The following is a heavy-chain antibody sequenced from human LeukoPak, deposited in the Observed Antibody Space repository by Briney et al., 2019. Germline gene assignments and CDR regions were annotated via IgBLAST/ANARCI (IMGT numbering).Heavy chain of an antibody. CDR2: IYYSGST. CDR1: GGSISSYY. D-gene: IGHD4-17*01. V-gene: IGHV4-59*01. J-gene: IGHJ3*02. Sequence: PSETLSLTCTVSGGSISSYYWSWIRQPPGKGLEWIGYIYYSGSTNYNPSLKSRVTISVDTSKNQFSLKLSSVTAADTAVYYCARGLGYGEYFVPFDIWGQGTLVTVSS. CDR3: ARGLGYGEYFVPFDI.